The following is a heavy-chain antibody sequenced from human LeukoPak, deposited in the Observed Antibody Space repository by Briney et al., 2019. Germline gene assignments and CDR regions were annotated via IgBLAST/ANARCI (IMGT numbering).Heavy chain of an antibody. J-gene: IGHJ4*02. CDR2: ISAYDGNT. Sequence: SVKVSCKASGYTFIDYGISWVRQAPGQGLEWMGWISAYDGNTKYAQKVQDRVTMTTDTSTTTAYMEMRSLRSDDTAVYYCARESRHSWDYEVWGQGTLVTVSS. V-gene: IGHV1-18*01. CDR1: GYTFIDYG. CDR3: ARESRHSWDYEV. D-gene: IGHD1-7*01.